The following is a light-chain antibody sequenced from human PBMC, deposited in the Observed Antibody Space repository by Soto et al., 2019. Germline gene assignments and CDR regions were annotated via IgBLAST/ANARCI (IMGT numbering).Light chain of an antibody. J-gene: IGKJ1*01. Sequence: DIVMTQSPDSLVVSLGERATINCKSSQSVVYSSNNKNYLAWYQQKPGQPPKLLIYWASTRESGVPDRFSGSGSGTDFTLTISSLPAEDVAVYYYQEYYITPPTFGQGTKVEI. CDR1: QSVVYSSNNKNY. V-gene: IGKV4-1*01. CDR2: WAS. CDR3: QEYYITPPT.